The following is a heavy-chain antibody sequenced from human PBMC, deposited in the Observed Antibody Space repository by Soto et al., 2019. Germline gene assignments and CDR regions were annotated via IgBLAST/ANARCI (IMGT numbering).Heavy chain of an antibody. V-gene: IGHV3-11*01. Sequence: GSLRLSCAASGFTFSDYYMSWIRQAPGKGLEWVSYISSSGSTIYYADSVKGRFTISRDNAKNSLYLQMNSLRAEDTAVYYCARTSHCSGGSCYSAYYMDVWGKGTTVTVSS. CDR2: ISSSGSTI. D-gene: IGHD2-15*01. J-gene: IGHJ6*03. CDR1: GFTFSDYY. CDR3: ARTSHCSGGSCYSAYYMDV.